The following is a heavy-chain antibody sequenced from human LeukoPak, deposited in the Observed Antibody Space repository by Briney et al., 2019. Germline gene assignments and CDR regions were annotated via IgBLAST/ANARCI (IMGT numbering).Heavy chain of an antibody. CDR2: IAGGDEST. D-gene: IGHD3-3*01. J-gene: IGHJ4*02. CDR3: ARGVSWSPDY. V-gene: IGHV3-23*01. CDR1: GFIFNTND. Sequence: GGSLRLSCAVSGFIFNTNDMNWVRQSPGKGLEWLATIAGGDESTYYADSVTGRFAISRDNSKNTVFLHMNSLRVEDTAVYHCARGVSWSPDYWGQGTPATVPS.